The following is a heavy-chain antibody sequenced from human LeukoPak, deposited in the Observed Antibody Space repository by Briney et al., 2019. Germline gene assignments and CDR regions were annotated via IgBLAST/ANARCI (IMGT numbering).Heavy chain of an antibody. D-gene: IGHD1-14*01. CDR1: GGSFSGYY. Sequence: SETLSLTCAVYGGSFSGYYWSWIRQPPGKGLEWIGEINHSGSTNYNPSLKSQVTISVDTSKNQFSLKLSSVTAADTAVYYCASHSSPGGSFDYWGQGTLVTVSS. CDR3: ASHSSPGGSFDY. V-gene: IGHV4-34*01. CDR2: INHSGST. J-gene: IGHJ4*02.